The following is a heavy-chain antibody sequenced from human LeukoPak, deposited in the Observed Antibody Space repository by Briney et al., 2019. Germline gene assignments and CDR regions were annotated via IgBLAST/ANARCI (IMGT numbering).Heavy chain of an antibody. V-gene: IGHV3-7*01. CDR1: GFTFSSSA. Sequence: GGSLRLSCAASGFTFSSSAMSWVRQAPGKGLEWVANIKQDGSEKYYVDSVKGRFTISRDNAKNSLYLQMNSLRAEDTAVYYCARDCGSSWYQTTFDYWGQGTLVTVPS. CDR2: IKQDGSEK. CDR3: ARDCGSSWYQTTFDY. D-gene: IGHD6-13*01. J-gene: IGHJ4*02.